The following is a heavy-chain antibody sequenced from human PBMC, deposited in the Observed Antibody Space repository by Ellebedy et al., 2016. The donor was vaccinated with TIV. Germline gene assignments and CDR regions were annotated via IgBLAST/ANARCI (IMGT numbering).Heavy chain of an antibody. CDR1: GYTLTNYD. J-gene: IGHJ5*02. CDR3: ARGNYYDINAYPWFDP. Sequence: AASVKVSCKASGYTLTNYDINWVRQATGQGLECVGWVNPNSGKTDFAQNFQGRVTLTTNTSITTAYMELSSLTSEDTAVYYCARGNYYDINAYPWFDPWGQGTLVTVSS. D-gene: IGHD3-22*01. V-gene: IGHV1-8*01. CDR2: VNPNSGKT.